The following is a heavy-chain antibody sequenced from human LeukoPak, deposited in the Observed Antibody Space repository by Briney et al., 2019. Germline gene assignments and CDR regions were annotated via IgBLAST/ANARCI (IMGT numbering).Heavy chain of an antibody. CDR1: GFTFSTYS. D-gene: IGHD3/OR15-3a*01. V-gene: IGHV3-21*01. CDR3: ARVAFGLYVMDV. J-gene: IGHJ6*02. CDR2: ISADSAYI. Sequence: GGSLRLSCAASGFTFSTYSMTWVRQAPGKGLEWVSSISADSAYIFYADSLKGRFTISRDNAKNSLYLQMISLRVEDTAVYYCARVAFGLYVMDVWGQGTTVTVSS.